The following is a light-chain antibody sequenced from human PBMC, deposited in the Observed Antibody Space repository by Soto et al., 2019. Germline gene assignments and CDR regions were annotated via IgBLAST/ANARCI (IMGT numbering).Light chain of an antibody. V-gene: IGKV1-33*01. CDR3: QQYDDVPYS. CDR1: QDISSF. J-gene: IGKJ2*01. CDR2: DAS. Sequence: DIQITQSPSSLSASVGDRVAITCQASQDISSFLNWYQHKPGRAPKLLTYDASSLVTGVLSRFSRSGSGTDFNLTISSLQPEDIARYSCQQYDDVPYSFGQGTKLDIK.